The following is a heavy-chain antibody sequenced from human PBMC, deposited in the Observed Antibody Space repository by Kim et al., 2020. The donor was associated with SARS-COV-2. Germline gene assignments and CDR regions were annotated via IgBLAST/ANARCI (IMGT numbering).Heavy chain of an antibody. D-gene: IGHD6-6*01. J-gene: IGHJ4*02. CDR3: ARFFSCLVDY. CDR2: IDPNTGGT. CDR1: GYTFTDYY. Sequence: ASVKVSCKASGYTFTDYYFHWVRQAPGQGLEWMGWIDPNTGGTNYAQKFQGRVTMTRDTSISTAYMELSRLTSDGTAVYYCARFFSCLVDYWGQGTLVTV. V-gene: IGHV1-2*02.